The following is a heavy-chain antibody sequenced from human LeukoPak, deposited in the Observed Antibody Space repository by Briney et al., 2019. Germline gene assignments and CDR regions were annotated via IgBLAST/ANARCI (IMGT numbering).Heavy chain of an antibody. CDR1: GFTFSDYY. Sequence: PGGSLRLSCAASGFTFSDYYMSWIRQAPGKGPEWLSYISSSGDSTPYADSVKGRFTISRDNAKNSLSLQMNSLRAEDTAVYYCAREGAAAGTYYYYGMDVWGQGTTVTVSS. V-gene: IGHV3-11*04. CDR2: ISSSGDST. D-gene: IGHD6-13*01. J-gene: IGHJ6*02. CDR3: AREGAAAGTYYYYGMDV.